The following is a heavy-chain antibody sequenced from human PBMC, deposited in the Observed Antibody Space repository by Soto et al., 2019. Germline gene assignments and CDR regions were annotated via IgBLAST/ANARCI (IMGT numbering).Heavy chain of an antibody. CDR3: ARLSRPNYYDTSGFFKDNWFDP. D-gene: IGHD3-22*01. V-gene: IGHV1-69*13. Sequence: SVKVSCTASGGTFNSYGINWVRQAPVHGLEWMGGIIPIVETPKYAQKFQGRVTITADESTNTVYMELSSLRSEDTAMYYCARLSRPNYYDTSGFFKDNWFDPWGQGTLVTVSS. CDR1: GGTFNSYG. CDR2: IIPIVETP. J-gene: IGHJ5*02.